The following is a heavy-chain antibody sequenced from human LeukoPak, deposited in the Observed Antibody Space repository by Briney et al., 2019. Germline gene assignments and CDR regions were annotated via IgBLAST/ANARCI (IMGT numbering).Heavy chain of an antibody. D-gene: IGHD2-15*01. Sequence: SGGSLRLSCAASGFTFSSYWMHWVRQAPGKGLVWVSRINSDGSSTSYADSVKGRFTISRDNAKNTLYLQMNSLRAEDSAVYYCVISYCSGGSCYSASGYWGQGTLVTVSS. CDR2: INSDGSST. J-gene: IGHJ4*02. CDR1: GFTFSSYW. CDR3: VISYCSGGSCYSASGY. V-gene: IGHV3-74*01.